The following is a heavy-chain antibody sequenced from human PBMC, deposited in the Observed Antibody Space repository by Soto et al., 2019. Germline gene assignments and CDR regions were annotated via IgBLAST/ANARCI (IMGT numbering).Heavy chain of an antibody. CDR1: GFTFSDYY. CDR3: ARGRGAAADYFDF. Sequence: QVQLVESGGGLVKPGGSLRLSCAVSGFTFSDYYMTWIRQAPGKGLEWVSYISSSTSHTNYADSVKGRFTISRDNAKNSLFHQMTSLRAEDTAVYYCARGRGAAADYFDFWGQGTLVTVSS. J-gene: IGHJ4*02. D-gene: IGHD6-13*01. V-gene: IGHV3-11*05. CDR2: ISSSTSHT.